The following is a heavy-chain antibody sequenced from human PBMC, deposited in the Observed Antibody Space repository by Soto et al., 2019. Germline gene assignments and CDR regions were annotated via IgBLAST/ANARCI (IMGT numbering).Heavy chain of an antibody. Sequence: GGSLRLSCAASGFTFSDHYMDWVRQAPGKGLEWVGRSRNKPNSYTTEYAASVKGRFMVSRDESKSSLYLQMNSLKSEDTAVYYCVRTQSGSYPALDIWGQGTMVTVS. D-gene: IGHD1-26*01. CDR1: GFTFSDHY. CDR3: VRTQSGSYPALDI. J-gene: IGHJ3*02. CDR2: SRNKPNSYTT. V-gene: IGHV3-72*01.